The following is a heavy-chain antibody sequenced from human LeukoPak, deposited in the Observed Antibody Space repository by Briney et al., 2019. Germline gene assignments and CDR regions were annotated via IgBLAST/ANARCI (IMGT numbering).Heavy chain of an antibody. CDR1: GYSFSGYY. CDR2: INPNSGGS. Sequence: GASVKVSCKASGYSFSGYYIHWVRQAPGQGPEWMGWINPNSGGSNYAQKFQGRVTMTRDTSISTAYMELSRLRSDDTAVYYCARVGYCSGGSCRNWFDPWGRGTLVTVSS. CDR3: ARVGYCSGGSCRNWFDP. V-gene: IGHV1-2*02. D-gene: IGHD2-15*01. J-gene: IGHJ5*02.